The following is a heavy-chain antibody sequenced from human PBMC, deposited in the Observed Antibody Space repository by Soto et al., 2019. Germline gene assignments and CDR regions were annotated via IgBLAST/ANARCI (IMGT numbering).Heavy chain of an antibody. J-gene: IGHJ6*03. V-gene: IGHV3-33*08. Sequence: GGSLRLSCAASGFIFSNYGMHWVRQAPGKGLEWVAVIWYDGSNKYYADSVKGRFTISRDNSKNTLYLQMNSLRAEDTAVYYCARAGERGYDPYCYYYYMDVWGKGTTVTVSS. CDR1: GFIFSNYG. CDR2: IWYDGSNK. CDR3: ARAGERGYDPYCYYYYMDV. D-gene: IGHD5-12*01.